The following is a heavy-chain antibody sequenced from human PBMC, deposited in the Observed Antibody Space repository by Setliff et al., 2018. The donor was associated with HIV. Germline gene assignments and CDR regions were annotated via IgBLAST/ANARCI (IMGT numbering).Heavy chain of an antibody. J-gene: IGHJ3*01. Sequence: GESLTISCKTSGYSFTSNWIGWVRQTPGKGMEWMALIYPGDSDTSYNPSFQGQVTISVDKSITSAFLQLRRVKVSDTGLYFCARSRVGSSDSFDVWGQGTLVTVSS. CDR3: ARSRVGSSDSFDV. CDR1: GYSFTSNW. D-gene: IGHD3-10*01. V-gene: IGHV5-51*01. CDR2: IYPGDSDT.